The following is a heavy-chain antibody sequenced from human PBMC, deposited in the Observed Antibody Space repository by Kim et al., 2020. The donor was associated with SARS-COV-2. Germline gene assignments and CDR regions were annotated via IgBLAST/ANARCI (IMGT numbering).Heavy chain of an antibody. D-gene: IGHD3-10*01. J-gene: IGHJ4*02. CDR1: GGSISSSSYY. V-gene: IGHV4-39*02. CDR3: AREGVGWVTQYYYGSGSYPSFDY. CDR2: IYYSGST. Sequence: SETLSLTCTVSGGSISSSSYYWGWIRQPPGKGLEWIGSIYYSGSTYYNPSLKSRVTISVDTSKNQFSLKLSSVTAADTAVYYCAREGVGWVTQYYYGSGSYPSFDYWGQGTLVTVSS.